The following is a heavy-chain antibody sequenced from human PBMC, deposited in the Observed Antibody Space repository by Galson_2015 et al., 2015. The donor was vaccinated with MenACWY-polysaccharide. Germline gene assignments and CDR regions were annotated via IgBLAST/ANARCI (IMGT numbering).Heavy chain of an antibody. CDR3: VRDASPLGRYFDSKGWDY. CDR2: ISYDGINK. J-gene: IGHJ4*02. D-gene: IGHD3-9*01. V-gene: IGHV3-30-3*01. CDR1: GFIFSNHA. Sequence: SLRLSRAVSGFIFSNHAMHWVRQAPGKGLEWVGVISYDGINKYYADSVKGRVTISRDDSQNTLFLQWNSLRAEDTAIYYCVRDASPLGRYFDSKGWDYWGQGSLVTVSS.